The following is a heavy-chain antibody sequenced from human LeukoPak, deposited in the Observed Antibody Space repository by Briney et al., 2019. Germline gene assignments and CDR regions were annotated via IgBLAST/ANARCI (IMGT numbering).Heavy chain of an antibody. V-gene: IGHV3-23*01. D-gene: IGHD3-3*01. CDR3: AKAHDFWSGYFQNFDY. CDR2: ISGSGGST. CDR1: GFTFSSYG. Sequence: PGGSLRLSCAASGFTFSSYGMSWVRQAPGKGLEWVSTISGSGGSTYYADSVKGRFTISRDNSKNTLYLQMNSLRAEDTAVYYCAKAHDFWSGYFQNFDYWGQGTLVTVSS. J-gene: IGHJ4*02.